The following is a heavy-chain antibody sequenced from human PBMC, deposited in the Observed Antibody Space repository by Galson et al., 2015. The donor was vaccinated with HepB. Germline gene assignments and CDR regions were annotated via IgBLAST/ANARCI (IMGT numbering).Heavy chain of an antibody. CDR2: IYYTGNT. J-gene: IGHJ4*02. CDR3: AKRYRGSGPRFDF. CDR1: GVSIDRNDDY. Sequence: ETLSLTCSVSGVSIDRNDDYWAWIRQPPGQALEWIGDIYYTGNTYYNPSLVSRFSMSVDTSQNQFSLKVATMTAADAAIYYCAKRYRGSGPRFDFWGPGIQVAGAS. D-gene: IGHD5-18*01. V-gene: IGHV4-39*07.